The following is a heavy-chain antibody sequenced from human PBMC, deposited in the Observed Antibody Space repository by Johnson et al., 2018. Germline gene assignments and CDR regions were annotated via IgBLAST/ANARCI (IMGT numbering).Heavy chain of an antibody. Sequence: VQLVESGGGLVQPGGSLRLPCAASGLTFSNYDMSWVRQAPGQGLEWVSRLSDGGSSTDYVDSVRGRFTISRDNSKNTLNRQINSLRAEDTAVYYCAKDFMTTAAEYFQHWGQGTLVTVSS. CDR3: AKDFMTTAAEYFQH. V-gene: IGHV3-23*04. CDR2: LSDGGSST. CDR1: GLTFSNYD. J-gene: IGHJ1*01. D-gene: IGHD1-14*01.